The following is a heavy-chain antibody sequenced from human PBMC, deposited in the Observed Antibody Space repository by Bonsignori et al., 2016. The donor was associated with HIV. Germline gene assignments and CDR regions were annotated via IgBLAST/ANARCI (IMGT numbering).Heavy chain of an antibody. Sequence: QVQLQESGPGLVRPSETLSLTCAVSGDSISSAYSWAWIRQSPGKGLEWIGHVYVSGNTYINPSLRGRVTIFSDTSRNHFSLSLNSVTAADTAFYYCARPAGDSVLGVRHFASWGPGNPGHRPPQ. D-gene: IGHD4-17*01. J-gene: IGHJ4*02. CDR3: ARPAGDSVLGVRHFAS. CDR2: VYVSGNT. CDR1: GDSISSAYS. V-gene: IGHV4-38-2*01.